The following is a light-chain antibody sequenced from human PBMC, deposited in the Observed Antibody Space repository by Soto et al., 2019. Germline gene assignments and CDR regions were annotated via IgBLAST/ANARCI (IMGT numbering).Light chain of an antibody. CDR1: QDISNF. V-gene: IGKV1-9*01. J-gene: IGKJ3*01. CDR2: AAS. CDR3: QVVNTYLGWIT. Sequence: IQLTQSPSSLSASVGDRVIITCRASQDISNFLAWYQQKPGKAPQLLIYAASTLQTGVPSRFSGSGSRTDFTLTISSLQPEDFATYYCQVVNTYLGWITFGPGTKVDV.